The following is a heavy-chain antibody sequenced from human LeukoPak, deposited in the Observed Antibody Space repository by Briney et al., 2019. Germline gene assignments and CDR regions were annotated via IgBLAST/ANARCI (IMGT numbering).Heavy chain of an antibody. J-gene: IGHJ4*02. D-gene: IGHD1-26*01. V-gene: IGHV1-69*05. CDR3: AREWELHLFDY. CDR2: IIPIFGTA. CDR1: GGTFSSYA. Sequence: GASVKVSCKASGGTFSSYAISWVRQAPGQGLEWMGRIIPIFGTANYAQKFQGRVTITTDESTSAAYMELSSLRSEDTAVYYCAREWELHLFDYWGQGTLVTVSS.